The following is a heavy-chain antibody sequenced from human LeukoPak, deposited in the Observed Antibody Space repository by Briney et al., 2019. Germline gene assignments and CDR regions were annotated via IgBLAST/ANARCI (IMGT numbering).Heavy chain of an antibody. J-gene: IGHJ4*02. Sequence: ASVKVSCKVSGYTLTELSMHWVRQAPGKGLEWMGGFDPEDGETIYAQKFQGRVTMTEDTSTDTAYMELSSLRSEDTAVYYCATDLRYSGSYSWDYRGQGTLVTVSS. CDR1: GYTLTELS. D-gene: IGHD1-26*01. V-gene: IGHV1-24*01. CDR3: ATDLRYSGSYSWDY. CDR2: FDPEDGET.